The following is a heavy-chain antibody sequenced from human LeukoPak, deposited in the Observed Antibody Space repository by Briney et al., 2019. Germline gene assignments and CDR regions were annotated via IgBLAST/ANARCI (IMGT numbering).Heavy chain of an antibody. V-gene: IGHV4-39*07. CDR3: ARVAPPNPY. CDR1: GGSISSSSDY. Sequence: SETLSLTCTVSGGSISSSSDYWGWIRQPPGKGLEWIGEINHSGSTNYNPSLKSRVTISVDTSKKQFSLKMSSVTAADTAVYYCARVAPPNPYWGQGTLVTVSS. CDR2: INHSGST. J-gene: IGHJ4*02.